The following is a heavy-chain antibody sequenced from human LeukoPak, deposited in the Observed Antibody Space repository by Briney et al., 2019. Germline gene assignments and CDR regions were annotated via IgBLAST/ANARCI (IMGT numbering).Heavy chain of an antibody. J-gene: IGHJ4*02. CDR2: ISGSGGST. CDR1: GFTFSSYA. V-gene: IGHV3-23*01. CDR3: AKSPSITMIVIDY. D-gene: IGHD3-22*01. Sequence: GGSLRLSCAASGFTFSSYAMSWVRQAPGRGLEWVSAISGSGGSTYYADSVKGRFTISRDNSKNTLYLQMNSLRAEDTAVYYCAKSPSITMIVIDYWGQGTLVTVSS.